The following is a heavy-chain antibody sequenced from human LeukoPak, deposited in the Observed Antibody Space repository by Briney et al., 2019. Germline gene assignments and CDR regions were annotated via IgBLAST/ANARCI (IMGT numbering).Heavy chain of an antibody. J-gene: IGHJ4*02. V-gene: IGHV6-1*01. Sequence: SQTLSLTCAISGDSVSSNSVAWNWIRQSPSRGLEWLGRTYYRSKWYNDYAASVKSRISVSPDTSKNQFSLQLSSVALEDTAVYYCVRGRLYVTGGQPHFFDYWGQGILVTVSS. CDR2: TYYRSKWYN. D-gene: IGHD7-27*01. CDR1: GDSVSSNSVA. CDR3: VRGRLYVTGGQPHFFDY.